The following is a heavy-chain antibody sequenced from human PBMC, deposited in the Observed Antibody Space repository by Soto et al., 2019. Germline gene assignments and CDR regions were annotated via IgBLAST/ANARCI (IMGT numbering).Heavy chain of an antibody. Sequence: GRFLRLSCAASGFTFDDYAMHWVRQAPGKGLEWVSGISWNSGSIGYADSVKGRFTISRDNAKNSLYLQMNSLRAEDTALYYCAKGQGYCSSTSCYVYFDYWGQGTLVTVSS. CDR3: AKGQGYCSSTSCYVYFDY. CDR1: GFTFDDYA. CDR2: ISWNSGSI. V-gene: IGHV3-9*01. J-gene: IGHJ4*02. D-gene: IGHD2-2*01.